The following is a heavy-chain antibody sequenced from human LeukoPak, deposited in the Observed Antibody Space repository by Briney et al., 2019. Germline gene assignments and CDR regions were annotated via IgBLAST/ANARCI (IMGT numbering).Heavy chain of an antibody. CDR2: VYHSGST. V-gene: IGHV4-38-2*02. CDR3: ARYGDYSDS. D-gene: IGHD4-17*01. CDR1: GFSISSGFY. Sequence: SETLSLTCTVSGFSISSGFYWGWIRQPPGKGLEWIGSVYHSGSTFYNPSLKSPVLISVDTYKNQFPLQLTSVTAADTAVYFCARYGDYSDSWGQGTLVTVSS. J-gene: IGHJ4*02.